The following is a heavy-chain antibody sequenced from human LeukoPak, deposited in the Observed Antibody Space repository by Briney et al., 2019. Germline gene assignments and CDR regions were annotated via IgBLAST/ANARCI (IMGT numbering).Heavy chain of an antibody. Sequence: SETLSLTCTVSGGSISSYYWSWIRQAPGKGLEWIGYIYYSGNTNYNPSPQSRVTISVDTSKNQFSLKLSSVTAADTAVYYCARSGTLTGYLFWGQGTLVTVSS. D-gene: IGHD3-9*01. J-gene: IGHJ4*02. CDR3: ARSGTLTGYLF. CDR1: GGSISSYY. V-gene: IGHV4-59*01. CDR2: IYYSGNT.